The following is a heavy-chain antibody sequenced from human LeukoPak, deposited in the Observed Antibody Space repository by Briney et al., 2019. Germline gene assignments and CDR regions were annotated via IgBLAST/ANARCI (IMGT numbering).Heavy chain of an antibody. CDR1: GFTFSYAW. Sequence: PGGSLRLSCAASGFTFSYAWMSWVRQPPGKGLEWVGRIKSKADGGTADYAAPVKGRFTISRDDSKNSLYLQMNSLKIEDTAVYYCATEAGSTTWYSSRFDYWGQGTLVTVSS. D-gene: IGHD2/OR15-2a*01. CDR3: ATEAGSTTWYSSRFDY. V-gene: IGHV3-15*01. CDR2: IKSKADGGTA. J-gene: IGHJ4*02.